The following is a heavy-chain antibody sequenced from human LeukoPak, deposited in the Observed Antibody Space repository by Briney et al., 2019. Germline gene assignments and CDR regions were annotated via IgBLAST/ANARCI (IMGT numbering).Heavy chain of an antibody. CDR1: GGSMNNYY. D-gene: IGHD3-16*01. J-gene: IGHJ4*02. Sequence: SETLSLTCAVSGGSMNNYYWSWMWQPPGKGLEYIADIYYSGSANYNSYLKSRVSISVDTSKNQFSLTMNSVTAADTAVFYCARWGVSFGGRNYLDYWGQGKLVTVSS. V-gene: IGHV4-59*01. CDR2: IYYSGSA. CDR3: ARWGVSFGGRNYLDY.